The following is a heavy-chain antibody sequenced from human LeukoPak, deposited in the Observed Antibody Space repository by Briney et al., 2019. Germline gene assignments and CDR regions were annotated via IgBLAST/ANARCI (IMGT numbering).Heavy chain of an antibody. V-gene: IGHV5-51*01. D-gene: IGHD1-26*01. Sequence: GESLKISCKGSGYRFTSYWIGWVRQMPGKGLEWMGIFYLGDSDTRYSPSFQGHVTISADKSISTAYLQWSSLRASDTAMYYGARHKGVVGAYHFDFWGQGTLVTVSS. CDR2: FYLGDSDT. CDR1: GYRFTSYW. CDR3: ARHKGVVGAYHFDF. J-gene: IGHJ4*02.